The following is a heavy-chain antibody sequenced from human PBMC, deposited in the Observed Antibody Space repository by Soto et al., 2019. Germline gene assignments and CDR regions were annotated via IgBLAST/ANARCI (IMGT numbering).Heavy chain of an antibody. D-gene: IGHD3-16*02. CDR2: ISSSSSYI. V-gene: IGHV3-21*01. CDR3: ARDLYDYVWGSYRPGSAFDI. J-gene: IGHJ3*02. Sequence: GGSLRLSCAASGFTFSSYSMNWVRQAPGKGLEWVSSISSSSSYIYYADSVKGRFTISRDNAKNSLYLQMNSLRAEDTAVYYCARDLYDYVWGSYRPGSAFDIWGQGTMVTVSS. CDR1: GFTFSSYS.